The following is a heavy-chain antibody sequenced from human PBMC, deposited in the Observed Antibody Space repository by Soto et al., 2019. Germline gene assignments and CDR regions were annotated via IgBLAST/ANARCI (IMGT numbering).Heavy chain of an antibody. CDR1: GFTFSNAW. CDR2: IKSKTDGGTT. Sequence: GGSLRLSCAASGFTFSNAWMSWVRQAPGKGLEWVGRIKSKTDGGTTDYAAPVKGRFTISRDDSKNTLYLQMNSLKTEDTAVYYCTTIAVAGTWIGIDYWGQGTLVTVSS. V-gene: IGHV3-15*01. J-gene: IGHJ4*02. CDR3: TTIAVAGTWIGIDY. D-gene: IGHD6-19*01.